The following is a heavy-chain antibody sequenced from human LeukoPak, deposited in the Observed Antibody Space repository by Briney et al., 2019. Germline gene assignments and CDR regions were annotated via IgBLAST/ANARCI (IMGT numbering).Heavy chain of an antibody. CDR3: ARWSDTAMALFDY. J-gene: IGHJ4*02. Sequence: GGSLRLSCAASRFTFSSYWMSWVRQAPGKGLEWVANIKQDGSEKYYVDSVKGRFTISRDNAKNSLYLQMNSLRAEDTAVYYCARWSDTAMALFDYWGQGNLVTVSS. D-gene: IGHD5-18*01. CDR2: IKQDGSEK. V-gene: IGHV3-7*01. CDR1: RFTFSSYW.